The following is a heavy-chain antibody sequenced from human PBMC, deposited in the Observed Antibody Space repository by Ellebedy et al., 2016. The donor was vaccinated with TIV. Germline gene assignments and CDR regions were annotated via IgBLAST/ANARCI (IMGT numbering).Heavy chain of an antibody. D-gene: IGHD2-21*01. CDR1: GFTFTNYA. J-gene: IGHJ3*02. Sequence: PGGSLRLSCAASGFTFTNYAIHWVRQGPGKGLVWVSHINDDGNRITYADSVKGRFAISRDIARNTLFLQMDRLRAEDTAVYYCGRDRMGATYTFDMWGQGTMVTVSS. V-gene: IGHV3-74*01. CDR3: GRDRMGATYTFDM. CDR2: INDDGNRI.